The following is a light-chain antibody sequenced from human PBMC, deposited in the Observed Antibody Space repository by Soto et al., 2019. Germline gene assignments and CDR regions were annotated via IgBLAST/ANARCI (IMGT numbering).Light chain of an antibody. CDR3: QQRSNWPGVT. CDR1: QSVSTY. V-gene: IGKV3-11*01. Sequence: EIVLTQSPATLSLSPGERATLSCRASQSVSTYLAWYQQKPGQAPRLLIYDASNRATGIPARFSGSGSGTDFTLTISSRGPEDFAVYYCQQRSNWPGVTFGPGTKVDIK. CDR2: DAS. J-gene: IGKJ3*01.